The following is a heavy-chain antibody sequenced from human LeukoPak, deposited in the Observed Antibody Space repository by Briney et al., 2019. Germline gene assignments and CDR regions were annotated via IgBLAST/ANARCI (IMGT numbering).Heavy chain of an antibody. Sequence: PSETLSLTCAVYGGSFSGYYWSWIRQPPGKGLEWIGEINHSGSTNYNPSLKSRVTISVDTPKNQFSLKLSSVTAADTAVYYCASQRTRDRFDYWGQGTLVTVSS. D-gene: IGHD2-15*01. J-gene: IGHJ4*02. CDR3: ASQRTRDRFDY. CDR1: GGSFSGYY. V-gene: IGHV4-34*01. CDR2: INHSGST.